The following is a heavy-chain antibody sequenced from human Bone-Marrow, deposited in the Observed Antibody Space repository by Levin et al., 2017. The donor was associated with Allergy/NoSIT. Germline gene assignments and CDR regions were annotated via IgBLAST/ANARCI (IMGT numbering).Heavy chain of an antibody. Sequence: RAGGSLRLSCAASGFSFANHAMTWVRHAPGKGLEWVSTIRPNSERTYFADSVKGRFTVSRDDSVNMMSLQMSSLRADDAAVYYCAREQGARGWYTVDFWGQGALVTVSS. CDR3: AREQGARGWYTVDF. J-gene: IGHJ4*02. CDR1: GFSFANHA. V-gene: IGHV3-23*01. D-gene: IGHD6-19*01. CDR2: IRPNSERT.